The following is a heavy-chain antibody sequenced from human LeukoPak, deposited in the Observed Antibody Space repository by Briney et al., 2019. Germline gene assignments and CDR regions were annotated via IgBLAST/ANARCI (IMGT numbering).Heavy chain of an antibody. CDR1: GLTFSSYG. V-gene: IGHV3-23*01. CDR2: ITGDGTTT. D-gene: IGHD3-10*01. Sequence: QPGGSLRLSCEASGLTFSSYGMSWVRRAPGRGLQWVSAITGDGTTTYYADSVKGRFTISRDNSKNMLYLQMSSLRAEDTAVYYCANQRGGFWGQGTLVTVSS. J-gene: IGHJ4*02. CDR3: ANQRGGF.